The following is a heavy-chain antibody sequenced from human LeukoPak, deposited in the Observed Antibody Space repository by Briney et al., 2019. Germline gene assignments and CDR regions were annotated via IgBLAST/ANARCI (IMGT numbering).Heavy chain of an antibody. V-gene: IGHV3-66*01. Sequence: PGRSLRLSCAASGFTFRSYGMHWVRQAPGKGLEWVSIIYTGGSTYYADSVKGRFIISRDNSKSTVYLQMNSLRGEDTAVYYCARMESTTVTAIDYWGQGTLVTVSS. D-gene: IGHD4-17*01. CDR1: GFTFRSYG. J-gene: IGHJ4*02. CDR3: ARMESTTVTAIDY. CDR2: IYTGGST.